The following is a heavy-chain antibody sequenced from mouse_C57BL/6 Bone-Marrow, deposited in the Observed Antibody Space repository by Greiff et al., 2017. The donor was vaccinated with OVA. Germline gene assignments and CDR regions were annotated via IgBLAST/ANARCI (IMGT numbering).Heavy chain of an antibody. CDR1: GYSITSDY. D-gene: IGHD2-1*01. V-gene: IGHV3-8*01. CDR3: ARGVYYGNYDYAMDY. CDR2: ISYSGST. Sequence: EVKLMESGPGLAKPSQTLSLTCSVTGYSITSDYWNWIRKFPGNKLEYMGYISYSGSTYYNPSLKSRISITRDTSKNQYYLQLNSVTTEDTATYYCARGVYYGNYDYAMDYWGQGTSVTVSS. J-gene: IGHJ4*01.